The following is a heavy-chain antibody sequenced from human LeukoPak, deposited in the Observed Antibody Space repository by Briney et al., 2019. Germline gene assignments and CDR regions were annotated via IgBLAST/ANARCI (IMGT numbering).Heavy chain of an antibody. V-gene: IGHV4-34*01. Sequence: PSETLSLTCAVYGGSFSGYYWSWIRQPPGKGLEWIGEINHSGSTNYNPSLKSRVTISVDTSKNQFSLKLSSVTAADTAVYYCARGTRGYSYGYFDYWGQGTLVTVSS. D-gene: IGHD5-18*01. CDR1: GGSFSGYY. CDR2: INHSGST. CDR3: ARGTRGYSYGYFDY. J-gene: IGHJ4*02.